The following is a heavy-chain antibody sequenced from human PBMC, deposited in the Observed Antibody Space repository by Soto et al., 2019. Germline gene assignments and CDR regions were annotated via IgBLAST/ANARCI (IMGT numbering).Heavy chain of an antibody. D-gene: IGHD4-4*01. V-gene: IGHV1-69*13. CDR3: ARDHAGLTTVPYYFDY. CDR2: IIPIFGTA. Sequence: ASVKRSCKTSGGTFSSYAISWVRHAPGQGLEWTGGIIPIFGTANYAQKFQGRVTITADESTSTAYMELSSLRSEDTAVYYCARDHAGLTTVPYYFDYWGQGTLVTVSS. CDR1: GGTFSSYA. J-gene: IGHJ4*02.